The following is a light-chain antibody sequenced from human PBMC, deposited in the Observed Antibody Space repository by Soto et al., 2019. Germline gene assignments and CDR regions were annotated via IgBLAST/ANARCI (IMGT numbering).Light chain of an antibody. CDR1: QSISSW. Sequence: DIQMTQSPSTLSASVGDRVTITCRASQSISSWLAWYQQKPGTAPNLLIYKASTLQSGVPSRFSGTGSGTDFTLTISSLQREDFATYYCQQSYRTPYTFGQGTKVEIK. V-gene: IGKV1-5*03. CDR2: KAS. CDR3: QQSYRTPYT. J-gene: IGKJ2*01.